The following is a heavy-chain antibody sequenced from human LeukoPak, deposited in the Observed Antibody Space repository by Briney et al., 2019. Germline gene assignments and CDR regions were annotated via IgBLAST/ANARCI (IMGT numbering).Heavy chain of an antibody. Sequence: SETLSLTCTVSGGSISSYYWSWIRQPPGKGLEWIGYIYYSGSTNYNPSLKSRVTISVDTSKNQFSLKLTSVTAADTAVYYCAGAFDTWGQGTMVTVSS. CDR3: AGAFDT. CDR2: IYYSGST. J-gene: IGHJ3*02. V-gene: IGHV4-59*08. CDR1: GGSISSYY.